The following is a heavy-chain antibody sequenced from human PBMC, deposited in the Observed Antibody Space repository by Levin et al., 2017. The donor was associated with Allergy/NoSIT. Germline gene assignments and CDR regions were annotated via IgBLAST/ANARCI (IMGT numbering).Heavy chain of an antibody. CDR3: AREVGARTIFDQ. D-gene: IGHD1-26*01. V-gene: IGHV3-11*01. Sequence: PGESLKISCAASGFTFSDYYMNWIRQAPGKGLEWVSYISSSGSTIYYADSVKGRFTISRDNTKNSLNLQMNSLRADDTAVYYCAREVGARTIFDQWGQGTLVTVSS. J-gene: IGHJ4*02. CDR1: GFTFSDYY. CDR2: ISSSGSTI.